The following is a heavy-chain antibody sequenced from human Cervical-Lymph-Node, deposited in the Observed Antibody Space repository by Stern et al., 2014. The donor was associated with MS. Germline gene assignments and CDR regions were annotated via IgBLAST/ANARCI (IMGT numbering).Heavy chain of an antibody. D-gene: IGHD1-26*01. J-gene: IGHJ4*02. Sequence: QVQLQESGPGLVKPSQTLSLTCTVSGASISSGTSYWSWIRQPAGGGLEWIGRLHASGAPYYNPSLKSRVTISGAQSRNPFSLNLNSVTAADTAVYYCARGHWELLGNNYFDSWGQGTLVTVSS. V-gene: IGHV4-61*02. CDR1: GASISSGTSY. CDR3: ARGHWELLGNNYFDS. CDR2: LHASGAP.